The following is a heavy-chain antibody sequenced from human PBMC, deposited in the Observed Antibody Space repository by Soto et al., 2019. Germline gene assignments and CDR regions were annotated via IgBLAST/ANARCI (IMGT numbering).Heavy chain of an antibody. V-gene: IGHV4-4*02. J-gene: IGHJ6*02. D-gene: IGHD3-3*01. CDR1: GGSIRGSHW. CDR2: IYQSGST. Sequence: QVQVQESGPGLVEPSGTLSLICAVSGGSIRGSHWWTWVRQPPGKGLEWIGEIYQSGSTNYNPSLKSRVTISVDKSKNQFSLKLNSVTAADTAVYYCARGQPGDYYDFRGYGLDVWGQGTPVTVSS. CDR3: ARGQPGDYYDFRGYGLDV.